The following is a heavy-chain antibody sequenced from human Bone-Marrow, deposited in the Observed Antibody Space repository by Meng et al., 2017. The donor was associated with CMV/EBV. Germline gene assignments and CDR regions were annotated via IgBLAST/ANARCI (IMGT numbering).Heavy chain of an antibody. CDR2: ISYDGSNK. J-gene: IGHJ6*02. Sequence: GGSLRLSCAASGFTFSSYSMNWVRQAPGKGLEWVAVISYDGSNKYYADSVKGRFTISRDNSKNTLYLQMNSLRAEDTAVYYCARDRRAAAAFVNYYGMDVWGQGTTVTVSS. CDR1: GFTFSSYS. D-gene: IGHD6-13*01. CDR3: ARDRRAAAAFVNYYGMDV. V-gene: IGHV3-30*03.